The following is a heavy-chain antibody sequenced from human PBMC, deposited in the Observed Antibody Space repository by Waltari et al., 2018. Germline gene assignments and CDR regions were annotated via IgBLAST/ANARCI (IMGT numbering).Heavy chain of an antibody. CDR2: IYHSGSA. D-gene: IGHD6-13*01. V-gene: IGHV4-30-2*01. CDR1: GGSISSGGYS. CDR3: ARSSITELDY. Sequence: QLQLQESGPGLVKPSQTLSLTCTVSGGSISSGGYSWSWIRQPPGKGLEWIGYIYHSGSAYYKSSLKSRVTISVDSTKNQFSLKLTSVTAADTAVYYCARSSITELDYWGQGILVTVSS. J-gene: IGHJ4*02.